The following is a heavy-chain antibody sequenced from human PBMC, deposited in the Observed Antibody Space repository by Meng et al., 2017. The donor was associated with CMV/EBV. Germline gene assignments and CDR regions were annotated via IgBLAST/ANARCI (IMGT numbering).Heavy chain of an antibody. V-gene: IGHV3-23*01. CDR2: ISGSGGST. CDR3: ARAHDFWSGYYS. Sequence: GESLKISCAASGFTFSSYAMSWVRQAPGKGLEWVSAISGSGGSTYYADSVKGRFTISRDNAKNTLYLQMNSLRAEDTAVYYCARAHDFWSGYYSWGQGTLVTVSS. D-gene: IGHD3-3*01. CDR1: GFTFSSYA. J-gene: IGHJ5*02.